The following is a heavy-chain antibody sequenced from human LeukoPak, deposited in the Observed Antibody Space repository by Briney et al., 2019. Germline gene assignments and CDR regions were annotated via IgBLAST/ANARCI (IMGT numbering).Heavy chain of an antibody. J-gene: IGHJ4*02. D-gene: IGHD4-17*01. CDR3: ARDRTTVTMGSYFDY. CDR1: GDSISTSNSY. CDR2: IYYSGNT. Sequence: SETLSLTCTVSGDSISTSNSYWGWIRQPPGKGLEWIGSIYYSGNTYYNASLKSRVTISVDTSKNQFSLKLSSVSAADTAVYYCARDRTTVTMGSYFDYWGQGTLVTVSS. V-gene: IGHV4-39*07.